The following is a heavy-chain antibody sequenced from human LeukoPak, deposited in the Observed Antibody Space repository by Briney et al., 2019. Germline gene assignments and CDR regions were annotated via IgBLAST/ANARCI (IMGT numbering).Heavy chain of an antibody. CDR3: ARSSYYYDSSYAFDI. V-gene: IGHV4-31*03. J-gene: IGHJ3*02. CDR1: GGSISSGGYY. D-gene: IGHD3-22*01. Sequence: SETLSLTCTVSGGSISSGGYYWSWIRQHPGKGLEWIGYIYYSGSTYYNPSLKSRVTISVDTSKNQFSLKLSSVTAADTAVYYCARSSYYYDSSYAFDIWGQGTMATVSS. CDR2: IYYSGST.